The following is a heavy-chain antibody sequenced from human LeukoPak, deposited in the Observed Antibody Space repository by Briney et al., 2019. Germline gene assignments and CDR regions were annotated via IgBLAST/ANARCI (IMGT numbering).Heavy chain of an antibody. V-gene: IGHV3-23*01. CDR1: GFTFSSYA. Sequence: GGTLRLSCAASGFTFSSYAMSWVRQAPGKGLEWISAISRSGGNTYYADSVKGHFTISRDNSKNTLYLQMNSLRAEDTAVYYCARVSSGWYGIDYWGQGTLVTVSS. J-gene: IGHJ4*02. CDR3: ARVSSGWYGIDY. D-gene: IGHD6-19*01. CDR2: ISRSGGNT.